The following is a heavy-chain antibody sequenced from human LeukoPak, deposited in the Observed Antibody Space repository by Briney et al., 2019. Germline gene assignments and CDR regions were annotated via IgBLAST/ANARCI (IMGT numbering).Heavy chain of an antibody. Sequence: GESLRLSCAASGFTFSSYAMSWVRQAPGKGLEWVSAISGSGGSTYYADSVKGRFTISRDNSKNTLYLQMNSLRAEDTAGYYCAKSRQDYDYVWGSYRYTGGAFDYWGQGTLVTVSS. CDR2: ISGSGGST. CDR1: GFTFSSYA. CDR3: AKSRQDYDYVWGSYRYTGGAFDY. D-gene: IGHD3-16*02. V-gene: IGHV3-23*01. J-gene: IGHJ4*02.